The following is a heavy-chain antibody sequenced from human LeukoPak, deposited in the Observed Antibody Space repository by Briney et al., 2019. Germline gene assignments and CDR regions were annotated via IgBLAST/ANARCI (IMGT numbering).Heavy chain of an antibody. V-gene: IGHV3-48*03. J-gene: IGHJ4*02. CDR2: ISSCGTTI. CDR1: GFTFSSYE. Sequence: GGSLRLSCAASGFTFSSYEMNWVRQAPGKGLQWVSDISSCGTTIYYADSVKGRFTISRDSAKNSLYLQMNSLRAEDTAVYYCARKYCSTTSCLFDNWGQGTLVTVSS. D-gene: IGHD2-2*01. CDR3: ARKYCSTTSCLFDN.